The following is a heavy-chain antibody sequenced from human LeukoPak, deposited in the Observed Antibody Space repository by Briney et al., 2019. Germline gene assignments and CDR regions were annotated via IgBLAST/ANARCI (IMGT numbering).Heavy chain of an antibody. V-gene: IGHV3-23*01. J-gene: IGHJ4*01. Sequence: PGGSLRLSCAASGFTFGNYAMSWFRQAPGKGLEWVSSIGSSGGSTYYIDSVKGRFTISRDNSKNTLSLQMNSLRAEDTAVYYCARPVGITNRVMEDYWGHGTLVTVSS. CDR2: IGSSGGST. D-gene: IGHD2-8*01. CDR1: GFTFGNYA. CDR3: ARPVGITNRVMEDY.